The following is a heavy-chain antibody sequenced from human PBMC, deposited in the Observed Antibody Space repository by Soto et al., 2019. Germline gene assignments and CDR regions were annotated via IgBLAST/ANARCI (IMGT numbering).Heavy chain of an antibody. CDR3: ARDGKGNVYNYDAFEI. CDR2: INRGGST. Sequence: EVQLVESGGGLIQPGGSLRLSCAASGFTVSSNYMSWVRQAPGKGLEWVSVINRGGSTYYADSVNGRFTISRDNSKNTLYLQMNSRGAEDTAVYYCARDGKGNVYNYDAFEIWGQGTMVNVSS. V-gene: IGHV3-53*01. D-gene: IGHD1-1*01. J-gene: IGHJ3*02. CDR1: GFTVSSNY.